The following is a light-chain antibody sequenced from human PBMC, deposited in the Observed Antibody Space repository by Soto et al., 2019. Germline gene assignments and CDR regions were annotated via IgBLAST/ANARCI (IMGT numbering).Light chain of an antibody. CDR2: TTS. J-gene: IGKJ1*01. V-gene: IGKV3D-15*01. Sequence: IVMTQSPATLSVSPGEGATLSCRASRSVTSTLVWYQQTPGQAPRLLIHTTSTRATGVPARFSGSGSGTEFTLTISSLQSEDFAVYYCQQYNNWPPSFGQGTKVDIK. CDR3: QQYNNWPPS. CDR1: RSVTST.